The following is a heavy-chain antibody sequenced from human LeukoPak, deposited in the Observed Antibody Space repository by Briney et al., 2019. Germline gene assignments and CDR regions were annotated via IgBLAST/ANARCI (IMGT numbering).Heavy chain of an antibody. CDR3: ARGQIVVVVADTTEWFDP. J-gene: IGHJ5*02. CDR2: LCYSGNT. V-gene: IGHV4-39*07. CDR1: GASINTGDYY. D-gene: IGHD2-15*01. Sequence: SETLSLTCTVSGASINTGDYYWGWIRQPPGKGPEWIGSLCYSGNTYYNPSLKSRVTMSIDTSKNQFSLNLNSVTAADTAMYYCARGQIVVVVADTTEWFDPWGQGTLVTVSS.